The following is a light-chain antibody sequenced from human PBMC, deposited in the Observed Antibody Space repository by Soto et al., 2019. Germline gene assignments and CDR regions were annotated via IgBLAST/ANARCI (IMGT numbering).Light chain of an antibody. V-gene: IGKV3-20*01. CDR2: GAS. J-gene: IGKJ4*01. Sequence: EIVLTQSPGTLSFSPGERATLSCRASQSVSSSLAWYQQKPGQAPRLLIYGASSRATGIPDRISGSGSGTDFTLTISRLEPEDFAVYYCQQYGSSPLTFGGGTKVDNK. CDR1: QSVSSS. CDR3: QQYGSSPLT.